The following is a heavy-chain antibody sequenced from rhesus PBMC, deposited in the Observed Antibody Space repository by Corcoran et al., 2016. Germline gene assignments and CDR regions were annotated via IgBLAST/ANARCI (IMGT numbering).Heavy chain of an antibody. CDR2: INGNSGGT. CDR3: ARVLQYLDWAFDY. V-gene: IGHV4-80*01. Sequence: QVQLQESGPGLVKPSETLSLTCAVSGGSFSSYWWSWIRPPPGKGREWIGEINGNSGGTNYNPSLKSRVTISKDASKNQFSLKLSSVTAADTAVYYCARVLQYLDWAFDYWGQGVLVTVSS. J-gene: IGHJ4*01. D-gene: IGHD3-3*01. CDR1: GGSFSSYW.